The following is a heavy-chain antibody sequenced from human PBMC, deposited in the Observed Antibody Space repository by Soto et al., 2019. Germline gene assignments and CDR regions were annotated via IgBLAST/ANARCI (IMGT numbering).Heavy chain of an antibody. Sequence: GASVKVSCKASGYTFTSYAMHWVRQAPGQRLEWMGWISAYNGNTKYSQKFQGRVTITRDTSASTAYMELSSLRSEDTAVYYCARVTGYYAPDYWGQGTLVTSPQ. V-gene: IGHV1-3*01. J-gene: IGHJ4*02. CDR1: GYTFTSYA. CDR3: ARVTGYYAPDY. CDR2: ISAYNGNT. D-gene: IGHD3-9*01.